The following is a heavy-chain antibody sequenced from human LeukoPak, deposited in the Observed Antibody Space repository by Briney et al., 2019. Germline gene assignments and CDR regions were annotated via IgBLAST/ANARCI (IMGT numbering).Heavy chain of an antibody. CDR1: GGSISSSSYY. CDR3: AVEYCSGGSCYPPDAFDI. D-gene: IGHD2-15*01. V-gene: IGHV4-39*07. J-gene: IGHJ3*02. CDR2: IYYSGST. Sequence: SETLSLTCTVSGGSISSSSYYWGWLRQPPGKGLEWIGSIYYSGSTYYNPSLKSRVTISVDTSKNQFSLKLSSVTAADTAVYYCAVEYCSGGSCYPPDAFDIWGQGTMVTVSS.